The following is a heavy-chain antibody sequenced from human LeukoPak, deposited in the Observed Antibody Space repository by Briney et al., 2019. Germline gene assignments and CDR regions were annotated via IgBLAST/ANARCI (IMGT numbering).Heavy chain of an antibody. CDR1: GYSFAAYW. CDR3: ARRQISATDTNWFDP. D-gene: IGHD6-13*01. Sequence: GESPKVSCKGSGYSFAAYWIGWVRQMPGKGLEWMGIIYPGDSDTMYSPSFQGQVTISVDKSISTAYLQWSSLKASDTAMYYCARRQISATDTNWFDPWGQGTLVIVSS. J-gene: IGHJ5*02. V-gene: IGHV5-51*01. CDR2: IYPGDSDT.